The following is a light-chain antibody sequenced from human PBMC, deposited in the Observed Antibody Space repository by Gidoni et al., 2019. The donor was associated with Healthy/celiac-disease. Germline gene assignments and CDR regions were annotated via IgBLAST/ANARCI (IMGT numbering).Light chain of an antibody. J-gene: IGKJ4*01. Sequence: ELVMTQSPAPLSVSPGERATLSCRASQRVSSNLAWYKQKPGQAHRLLIYVASIRATGIPARFSGSGSGTEFTLTISSLQSEDFAVYYCQQYNNWPPPTFGGGTKVEIK. CDR1: QRVSSN. V-gene: IGKV3D-15*01. CDR3: QQYNNWPPPT. CDR2: VAS.